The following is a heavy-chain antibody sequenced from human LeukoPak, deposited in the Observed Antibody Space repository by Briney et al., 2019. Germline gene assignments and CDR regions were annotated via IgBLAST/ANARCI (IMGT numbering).Heavy chain of an antibody. D-gene: IGHD1-26*01. J-gene: IGHJ6*03. V-gene: IGHV3-23*01. CDR3: AKKWGVYSAYYYYMDV. Sequence: GGSLRLSCAASGFSFSSYAMSWVRQAPGQGLEWVSAISGSGGSTYYADSVKGRFTISRDNSKNTLYLQMNSLRAEDTAVYYCAKKWGVYSAYYYYMDVWGKGTTVTVSS. CDR1: GFSFSSYA. CDR2: ISGSGGST.